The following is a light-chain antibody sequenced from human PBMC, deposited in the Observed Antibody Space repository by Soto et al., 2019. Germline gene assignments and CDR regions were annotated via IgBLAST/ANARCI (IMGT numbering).Light chain of an antibody. CDR2: RND. V-gene: IGLV1-47*01. J-gene: IGLJ2*01. CDR3: AVWDNSLNGVA. Sequence: QSVLTQTPSASGTPGQRVTISCSGSNSNMGRNYVYWYQQVPGTAPKLLMYRNDVRPSGVPDRFTGSKSATSASLAISGLRSGDEADYYCAVWDNSLNGVAFGGGTKLTVL. CDR1: NSNMGRNY.